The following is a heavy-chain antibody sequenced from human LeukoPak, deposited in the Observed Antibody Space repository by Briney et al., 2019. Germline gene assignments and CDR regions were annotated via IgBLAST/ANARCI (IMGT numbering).Heavy chain of an antibody. CDR2: INPGYSDA. CDR3: ARAWNFDY. CDR1: GYSFTNYW. V-gene: IGHV5-51*06. D-gene: IGHD1-1*01. Sequence: LLIFCRGSGYSFTNYWICWVRQMPRKPLEWMGSINPGYSDARYSPSFQRQGTISADKSISTAYLQWSSLKASDTAIYYCARAWNFDYWGQGTLVTVSS. J-gene: IGHJ4*02.